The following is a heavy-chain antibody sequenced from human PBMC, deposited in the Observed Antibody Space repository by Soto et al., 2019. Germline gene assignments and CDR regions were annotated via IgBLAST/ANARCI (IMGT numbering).Heavy chain of an antibody. Sequence: PGGSLRLSCAASGFTVSSNYMSWVRQAPGKGLEWVSVIYSGGSTYYADSVKGRFTISRDNAKNTLYLQMNSLRAEDTAVYYCARFSLAKLDYWGQGTLVTVSS. CDR3: ARFSLAKLDY. V-gene: IGHV3-53*01. CDR2: IYSGGST. CDR1: GFTVSSNY. J-gene: IGHJ4*02.